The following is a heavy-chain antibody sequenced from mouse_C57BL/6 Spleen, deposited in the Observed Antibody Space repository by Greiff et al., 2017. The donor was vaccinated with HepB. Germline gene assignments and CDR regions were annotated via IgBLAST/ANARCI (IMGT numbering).Heavy chain of an antibody. CDR2: IDPSDSYT. Sequence: QVQLQQPGAELVMPGASVKLSCNASGYTFTSYWMHWVKQRPGQGLEWIGEIDPSDSYTNYNQKFKGKSTLTVDKSSSTAYMQLSSLTSEDSAVYYCARSGSSFDYWGQGTTLTVSS. CDR1: GYTFTSYW. CDR3: ARSGSSFDY. J-gene: IGHJ2*01. D-gene: IGHD1-1*01. V-gene: IGHV1-69*01.